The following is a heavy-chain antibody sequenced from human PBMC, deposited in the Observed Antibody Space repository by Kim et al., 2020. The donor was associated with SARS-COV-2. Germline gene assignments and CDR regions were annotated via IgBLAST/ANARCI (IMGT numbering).Heavy chain of an antibody. Sequence: GGSLRLSCRGSGFSFGDYTMAWVRQAPGEGLEWIGFIRSQAYGGTSEYAASGKGRFTLARDDSKNTGNLQMDSLKAEDTAVYYCSRSTTVVSLPDYWGQGTLVAAAS. CDR3: SRSTTVVSLPDY. V-gene: IGHV3-49*04. J-gene: IGHJ4*02. CDR2: IRSQAYGGTS. D-gene: IGHD4-17*01. CDR1: GFSFGDYT.